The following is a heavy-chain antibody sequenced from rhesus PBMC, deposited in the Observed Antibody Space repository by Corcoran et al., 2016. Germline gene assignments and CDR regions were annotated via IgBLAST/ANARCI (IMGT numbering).Heavy chain of an antibody. V-gene: IGHV4-65*01. CDR2: ISGSSGST. CDR1: GGSVSSSNW. Sequence: QVQLQESGPGLVKPSETLSLTCAVSGGSVSSSNWWSWIRQPPGKGLEWIGYISGSSGSTYYNPSLKSRVTIATDTSKNQFSLKLSSVTAADTAVYYCARDEVRGGDYEDDYWLPNFDYWGQGVLVTVSS. CDR3: ARDEVRGGDYEDDYWLPNFDY. D-gene: IGHD3-9*01. J-gene: IGHJ4*01.